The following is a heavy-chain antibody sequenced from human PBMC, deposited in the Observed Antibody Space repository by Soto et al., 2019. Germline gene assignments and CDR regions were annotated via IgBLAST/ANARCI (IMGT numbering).Heavy chain of an antibody. Sequence: QVQLVESGGGVVQPGRSLRLSCAASGFTFSSYGMHWVRQAPGKGLEWVAVISYDGSNKYYADSVKGRFTISRDNSKTTLYLQMKSLRPEATAVYYCAKEAATAYYYYYGMDVWGQGTTVTVSS. CDR1: GFTFSSYG. CDR3: AKEAATAYYYYYGMDV. V-gene: IGHV3-30*18. J-gene: IGHJ6*02. CDR2: ISYDGSNK. D-gene: IGHD1-1*01.